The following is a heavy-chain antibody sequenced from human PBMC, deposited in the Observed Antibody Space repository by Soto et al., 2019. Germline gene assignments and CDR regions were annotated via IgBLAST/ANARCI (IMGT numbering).Heavy chain of an antibody. Sequence: PGGSLRLSCAASGFTFSSHAMNWVRQAPGKGLEWLSYITSTSSTKHYAASVEGRFTISRDNAKNTLYLQMNSLRAEDTAVYYCAKGRPDIVLMVRDYGSGSYYFDYWGQGTLVTVSS. V-gene: IGHV3-48*01. J-gene: IGHJ4*02. CDR1: GFTFSSHA. CDR2: ITSTSSTK. D-gene: IGHD3-10*01. CDR3: AKGRPDIVLMVRDYGSGSYYFDY.